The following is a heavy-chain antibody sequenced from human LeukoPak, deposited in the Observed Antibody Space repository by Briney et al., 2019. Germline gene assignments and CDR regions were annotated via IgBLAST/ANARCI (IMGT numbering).Heavy chain of an antibody. CDR3: ARRYDFWSDSPPDVFDI. CDR1: GGSISGYY. D-gene: IGHD3-3*01. J-gene: IGHJ3*02. V-gene: IGHV4-59*08. Sequence: SETLSLTCTVSGGSISGYYWNWIRQPPGKGLEWIGCVYYGGGTNHSPSPKSRVTISVDTSQSQLSLKVTSVTAADTAVYYCARRYDFWSDSPPDVFDIWGQGTMVTVSS. CDR2: VYYGGGT.